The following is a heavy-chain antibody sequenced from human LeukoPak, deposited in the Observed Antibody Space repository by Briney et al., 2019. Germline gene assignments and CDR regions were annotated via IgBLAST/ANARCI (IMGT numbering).Heavy chain of an antibody. CDR3: ARDQVAAAGKSYYYGMDV. Sequence: GGSLRLSCATSGFTFSSYSMNWVRQAPGKGLEWVSSISSSSSYIYYADSVKGRFTISRDNAKSSLYLQMNSLRAEDTAVYYCARDQVAAAGKSYYYGMDVWGQGTTVTVSS. CDR2: ISSSSSYI. J-gene: IGHJ6*02. D-gene: IGHD6-25*01. CDR1: GFTFSSYS. V-gene: IGHV3-21*01.